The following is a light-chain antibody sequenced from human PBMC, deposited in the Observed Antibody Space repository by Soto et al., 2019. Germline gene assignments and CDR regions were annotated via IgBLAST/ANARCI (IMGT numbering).Light chain of an antibody. CDR2: YDS. Sequence: SYELTQPPSVSVAPGKTARITCGGNNIGSKSVHWYQQKPGQAPVLVIYYDSDPPSGIPERFSGSNSGNTATLTISRVEARDEADYYCQVWDSSSVVFGGGTKLTVL. CDR1: NIGSKS. V-gene: IGLV3-21*04. CDR3: QVWDSSSVV. J-gene: IGLJ2*01.